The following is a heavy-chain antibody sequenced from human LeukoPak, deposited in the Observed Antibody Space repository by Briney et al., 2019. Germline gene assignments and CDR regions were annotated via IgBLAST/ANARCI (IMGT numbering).Heavy chain of an antibody. V-gene: IGHV3-23*01. Sequence: PGGSLRLSCAASGFTFSSYAMHWVRQAPGKGLEWVSAISGSGGSTYYADSVKGRFTISRDNSKNTVFLQMNSLRAEDTAVYYCAKVGSIIRYYYYYMDVWGKGTTVTVSS. D-gene: IGHD3-10*01. CDR2: ISGSGGST. J-gene: IGHJ6*03. CDR3: AKVGSIIRYYYYYMDV. CDR1: GFTFSSYA.